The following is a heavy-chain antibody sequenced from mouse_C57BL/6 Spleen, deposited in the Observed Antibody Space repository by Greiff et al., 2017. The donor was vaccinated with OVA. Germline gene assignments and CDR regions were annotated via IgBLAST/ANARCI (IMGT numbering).Heavy chain of an antibody. Sequence: EVMLVESGGGLVQPGGSMKLSCVASGFTFSNYWMNWVRQSPEKGLEWVAQIRLKSDNYATHYAESVKGRFTISRDESKSSVYLQMNNLRDKDTGIYYSTTVVATNYFDYWGQGTTLTVSS. CDR3: TTVVATNYFDY. CDR1: GFTFSNYW. V-gene: IGHV6-3*01. J-gene: IGHJ2*01. CDR2: IRLKSDNYAT. D-gene: IGHD1-1*01.